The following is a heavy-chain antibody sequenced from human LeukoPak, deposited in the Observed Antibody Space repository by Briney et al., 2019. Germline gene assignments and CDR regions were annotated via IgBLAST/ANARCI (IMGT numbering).Heavy chain of an antibody. D-gene: IGHD3-10*01. CDR3: ARAMGAFDI. J-gene: IGHJ3*02. V-gene: IGHV3-30*03. CDR2: ISYDGSDT. Sequence: GGSLRLSCAASGFIFSSYGMHWVRQSPGTGLEWVAVISYDGSDTYYTDSVKGRFTISRDNSKNTLYLQMNSLRAEDTAVYYCARAMGAFDIWGQGTMVTVSS. CDR1: GFIFSSYG.